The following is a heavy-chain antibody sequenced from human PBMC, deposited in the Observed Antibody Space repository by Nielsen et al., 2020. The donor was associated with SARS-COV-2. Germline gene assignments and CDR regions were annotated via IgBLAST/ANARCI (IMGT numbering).Heavy chain of an antibody. CDR3: ARDSRRSYYAAFDI. CDR2: IYHSGST. J-gene: IGHJ3*02. Sequence: GSLRLSCTVSGGSISSSSYYWGWIRQPPGKGLEWIGSIYHSGSTYYNPSLKSRVTISVDTSKNQFSLKLSSVTAADTAVYYCARDSRRSYYAAFDIWGQGTMVTVSS. D-gene: IGHD1-26*01. CDR1: GGSISSSSYY. V-gene: IGHV4-39*07.